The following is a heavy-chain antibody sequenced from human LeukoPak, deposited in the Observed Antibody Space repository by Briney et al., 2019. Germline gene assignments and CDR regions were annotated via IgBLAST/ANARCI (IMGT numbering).Heavy chain of an antibody. D-gene: IGHD3-9*01. CDR3: ARHDFAIRYFDY. CDR1: GGFISSSSHY. Sequence: SETLSLTCTVSGGFISSSSHYWGWIRQPPGKGLEWIGSIYYSGITYYNPSLKSRVTISVDTSKNQFSLKLSSVTAADTVVYYCARHDFAIRYFDYWGQGTLVTVSS. J-gene: IGHJ4*02. V-gene: IGHV4-39*01. CDR2: IYYSGIT.